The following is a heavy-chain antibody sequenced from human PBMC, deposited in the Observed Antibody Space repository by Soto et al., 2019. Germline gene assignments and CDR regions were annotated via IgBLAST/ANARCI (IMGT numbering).Heavy chain of an antibody. CDR1: GGTISSWY. Sequence: QVQLQESGPGLLKPSETLSLTCTVSGGTISSWYWSWIRQPPGKGLEWIGYIYYSGSTNGNPSLKSRVTISVDTSKNQFSLKLSSVTAADTAVYYCARRYGSAIDYWGQGTLVTVSS. J-gene: IGHJ4*02. CDR2: IYYSGST. CDR3: ARRYGSAIDY. D-gene: IGHD1-26*01. V-gene: IGHV4-59*08.